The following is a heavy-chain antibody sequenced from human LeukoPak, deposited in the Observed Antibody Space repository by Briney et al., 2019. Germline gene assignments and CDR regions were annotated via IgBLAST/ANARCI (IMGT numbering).Heavy chain of an antibody. CDR3: ARAGIYCSGSSCYDDY. CDR1: GYIFPSYG. D-gene: IGHD2-2*01. CDR2: ISAYNGYT. Sequence: ASVKVSCMASGYIFPSYGITWVRQAPGQGLEWMGWISAYNGYTNFAQKLQGRVTMTTDTSTSTAYIDLRSLRSDDTAVYYCARAGIYCSGSSCYDDYWGQGTLVTVSS. V-gene: IGHV1-18*01. J-gene: IGHJ4*02.